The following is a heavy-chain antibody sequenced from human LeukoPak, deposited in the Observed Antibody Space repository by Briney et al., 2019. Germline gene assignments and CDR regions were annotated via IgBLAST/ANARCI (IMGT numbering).Heavy chain of an antibody. Sequence: SETLSLTCTVSGGSISGSSYCWVWLRQPPGKGLDGIGSIYYSGSTYYNPSLKSRVTISVDTSKNQFSLKLSSVTAADTAVYYCARQMVRGANPYFDYWGQGTLVTVSS. V-gene: IGHV4-39*01. CDR3: ARQMVRGANPYFDY. D-gene: IGHD3-10*01. CDR2: IYYSGST. J-gene: IGHJ4*02. CDR1: GGSISGSSYC.